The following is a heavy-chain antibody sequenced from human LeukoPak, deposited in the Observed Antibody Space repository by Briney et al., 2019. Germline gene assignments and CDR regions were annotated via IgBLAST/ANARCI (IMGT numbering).Heavy chain of an antibody. D-gene: IGHD3-3*01. V-gene: IGHV1-69*10. CDR2: FISILDTA. CDR1: GATFNDYA. Sequence: ASVKVSCKASGATFNDYALNWVRQAPGQGLEWMGVFISILDTANPTQKFQDRVTITADISTNTAYMELSSLRSEDTAVYFCAGIPVFGVVLHQEPVWGKGTTVTVSS. J-gene: IGHJ6*04. CDR3: AGIPVFGVVLHQEPV.